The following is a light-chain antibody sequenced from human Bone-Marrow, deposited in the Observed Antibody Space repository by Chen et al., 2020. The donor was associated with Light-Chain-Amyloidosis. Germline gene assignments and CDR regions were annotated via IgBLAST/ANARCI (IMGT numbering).Light chain of an antibody. V-gene: IGKV2-28*01. CDR2: LSS. J-gene: IGKJ2*01. Sequence: DIVLTQSPLSLPVTPGAPASISCRSSQSLLHSSGYNSLDWYRQKPGQSPQLLIYLSSTRASGVPDRFSGSGSGTDCTLKISRVEAEDVGVYYCMQALQIPHTFGQGTKLEIK. CDR1: QSLLHSSGYNS. CDR3: MQALQIPHT.